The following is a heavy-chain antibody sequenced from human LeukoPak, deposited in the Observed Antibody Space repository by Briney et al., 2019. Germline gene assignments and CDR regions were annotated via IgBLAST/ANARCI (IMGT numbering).Heavy chain of an antibody. V-gene: IGHV3-30-3*01. Sequence: GGSLRLSCTASGFTFSTYGMHWVRQAPGKGLEWVAFISNDGSNKYYVASVKGRFTISRDNSRNTMYVQMNSLRAEDTAVYYCARDRGGATRFDYYDMDVWGQGTTVTVS. D-gene: IGHD3-16*01. J-gene: IGHJ6*02. CDR2: ISNDGSNK. CDR1: GFTFSTYG. CDR3: ARDRGGATRFDYYDMDV.